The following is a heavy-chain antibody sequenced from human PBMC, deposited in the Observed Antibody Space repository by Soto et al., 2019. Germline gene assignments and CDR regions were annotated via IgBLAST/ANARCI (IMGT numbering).Heavy chain of an antibody. Sequence: EVQLLESGGALVQPGGSLRLSCAGSGFTFINYAMNWVRQAPGKGLEWVSSISGGGDAAFFPDSVRGRFTISRDNSKNTGTLQMNSLGVDDTAVYYCARKILGSTSRPNYWYFDLWGRGTLVTVSS. V-gene: IGHV3-23*01. CDR3: ARKILGSTSRPNYWYFDL. J-gene: IGHJ2*01. CDR2: ISGGGDAA. D-gene: IGHD2-2*01. CDR1: GFTFINYA.